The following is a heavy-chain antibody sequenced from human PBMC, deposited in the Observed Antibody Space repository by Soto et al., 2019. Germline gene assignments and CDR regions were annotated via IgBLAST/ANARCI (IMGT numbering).Heavy chain of an antibody. CDR3: ARGTGLYCGGDCYPLDY. V-gene: IGHV3-64*01. CDR2: ITSNGGST. J-gene: IGHJ4*02. D-gene: IGHD2-21*01. CDR1: GFTFNSYT. Sequence: EVQLVESGGGLVQPGGSPRLSCAASGFTFNSYTMHWVRQAPGKELEYISGITSNGGSTYYANSVRGRFTISRDNSKNTLYLQMGSLTAEDMAVYYCARGTGLYCGGDCYPLDYWGQGTLVTVSS.